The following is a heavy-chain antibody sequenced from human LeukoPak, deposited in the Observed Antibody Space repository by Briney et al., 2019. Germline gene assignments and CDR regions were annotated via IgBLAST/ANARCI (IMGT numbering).Heavy chain of an antibody. D-gene: IGHD2-2*01. CDR3: ARHTDTVEVVVKGTTTFRRTHWFDP. Sequence: SETLSLTCAVSGGSISSSNWWSWVRQPPGKGLEWIGEIYHSGSTNYNPSLKSRVSISLDTSKNQFTLRLSSVTAADTAVSYCARHTDTVEVVVKGTTTFRRTHWFDPWGQGTVVTVSS. V-gene: IGHV4-4*02. J-gene: IGHJ5*02. CDR2: IYHSGST. CDR1: GGSISSSNW.